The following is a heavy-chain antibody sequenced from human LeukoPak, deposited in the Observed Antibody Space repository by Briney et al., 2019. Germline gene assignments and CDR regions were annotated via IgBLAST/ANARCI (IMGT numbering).Heavy chain of an antibody. J-gene: IGHJ4*02. CDR3: ARGIYYFDY. CDR2: ISYDGSNK. Sequence: GGSLRLSCAASGFTFSSYGMHWVRQAPGKGLEWVAVISYDGSNKYYADSVKGRFTNSRDNSKNTLYLQMNSLRAEDTAVYYCARGIYYFDYWGQGTLVTVSS. V-gene: IGHV3-30*03. CDR1: GFTFSSYG.